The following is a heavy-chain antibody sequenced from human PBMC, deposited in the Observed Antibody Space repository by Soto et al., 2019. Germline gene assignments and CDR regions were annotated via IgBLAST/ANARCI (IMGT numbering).Heavy chain of an antibody. CDR1: GFSLSTSGMC. CDR3: ARINQIAVDGTWERAMAV. V-gene: IGHV2-70*01. Sequence: SGPRLVNPTQTLTLTCTFSGFSLSTSGMCVSWSRQPPGKALEWLAPIDGDDDKYYSTSLKTRLTISQDTYKTPVVITMTNMDTVDTATYQCARINQIAVDGTWERAMAVWGQGT. CDR2: IDGDDDK. D-gene: IGHD6-19*01. J-gene: IGHJ6*02.